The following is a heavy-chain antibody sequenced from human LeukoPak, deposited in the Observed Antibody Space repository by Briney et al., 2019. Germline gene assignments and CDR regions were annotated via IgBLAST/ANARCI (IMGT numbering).Heavy chain of an antibody. CDR1: GYTLTELS. CDR2: FDPEDGET. Sequence: ASVKVSCKVSGYTLTELSMHWVRQAPGKGLEWMGGFDPEDGETIYAQKFQGRVTMTEDTSTDTAYMELSSLRSEDTAVYYCATDASISGSYFDSFDYWGQGTLVTVSS. CDR3: ATDASISGSYFDSFDY. D-gene: IGHD1-26*01. J-gene: IGHJ4*02. V-gene: IGHV1-24*01.